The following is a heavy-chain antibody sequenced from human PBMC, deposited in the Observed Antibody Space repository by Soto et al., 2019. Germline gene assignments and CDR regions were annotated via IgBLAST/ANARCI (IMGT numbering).Heavy chain of an antibody. J-gene: IGHJ4*02. D-gene: IGHD6-19*01. V-gene: IGHV3-11*01. CDR2: ISSTGRTI. CDR3: ARSYSSGWEFDY. CDR1: GFTFSNYY. Sequence: NPGGSLRLSCGASGFTFSNYYMSWIRQAPGKGLEWVSYISSTGRTIYYADSVKGRFTVSRYNAQNSLSLKLNSLRVEDTAVYYCARSYSSGWEFDYWGQGTQVTVSS.